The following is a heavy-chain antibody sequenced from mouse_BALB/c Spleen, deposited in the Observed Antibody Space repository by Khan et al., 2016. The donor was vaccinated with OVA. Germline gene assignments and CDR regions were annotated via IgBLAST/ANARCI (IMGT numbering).Heavy chain of an antibody. CDR2: ISSASNTI. J-gene: IGHJ2*01. D-gene: IGHD4-1*01. V-gene: IGHV5-17*02. Sequence: EVELVESGGGLVQPGGSRKLSCAASGFTFSSFGMHWVRQAPDKGLEWVAYISSASNTIYYADTVKGRFTISRDNPKNTLFLQMTSLRSEDTAMYYCARAPSWDGDYFDYWGQGTTLTVSS. CDR3: ARAPSWDGDYFDY. CDR1: GFTFSSFG.